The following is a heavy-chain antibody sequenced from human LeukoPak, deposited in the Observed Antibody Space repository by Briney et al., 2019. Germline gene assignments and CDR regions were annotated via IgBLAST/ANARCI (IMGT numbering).Heavy chain of an antibody. CDR1: GGTFSSYT. Sequence: SVKVSCKASGGTFSSYTISWVRQAPGQGLEWMGRIIPILGIANYAQKFQGRVTITADKSTSTAYMELSSLRSEDTAVYYCARAAYYYDSSGYYFGYWGQGTLVTVSS. CDR3: ARAAYYYDSSGYYFGY. V-gene: IGHV1-69*02. CDR2: IIPILGIA. D-gene: IGHD3-22*01. J-gene: IGHJ4*02.